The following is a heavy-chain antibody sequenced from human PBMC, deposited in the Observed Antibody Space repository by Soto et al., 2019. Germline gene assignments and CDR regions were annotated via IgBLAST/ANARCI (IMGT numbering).Heavy chain of an antibody. CDR2: IYPTGTT. CDR1: GGAISSRKC. CDR3: ARRPREMPTTGLYYFDY. D-gene: IGHD1-1*01. Sequence: SETLSLTCAVSGGAISSRKCWSWVRQPPGKGLEWLGEIYPTGTTNYNPSLKSRVAISLDKSNNQFSLKLNSVNAADTAVYYCARRPREMPTTGLYYFDYWGPGILVTVSS. J-gene: IGHJ4*02. V-gene: IGHV4-4*02.